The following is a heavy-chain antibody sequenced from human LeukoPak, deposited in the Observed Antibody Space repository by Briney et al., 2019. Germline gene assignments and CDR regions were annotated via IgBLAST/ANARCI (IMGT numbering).Heavy chain of an antibody. V-gene: IGHV4-59*05. D-gene: IGHD3-22*01. J-gene: IGHJ4*02. CDR1: GGSISRYY. CDR3: ASQTYYYDSSGYYLFDY. Sequence: PSETLSLTCTVSGGSISRYYWSWIRRPPGKGLEWIGSIYYSGSTYYNPSLKSRVTISVDTSKNQFSLKLSSVTAADTAVYYCASQTYYYDSSGYYLFDYWGQGTLVTVSS. CDR2: IYYSGST.